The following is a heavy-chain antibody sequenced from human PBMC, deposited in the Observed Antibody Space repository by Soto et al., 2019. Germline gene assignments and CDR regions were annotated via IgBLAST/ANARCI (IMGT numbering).Heavy chain of an antibody. Sequence: GASVKVSCKASVATYSTSAISWVRQAPGQGLEWMGGINPILGTPDYAHKFQGRVTITADESTSTVYMELGSLRSEDTALYFCARGGVDVVATSAFDYWGQGTLVTVSS. J-gene: IGHJ4*02. CDR1: VATYSTSA. D-gene: IGHD5-12*01. V-gene: IGHV1-69*13. CDR3: ARGGVDVVATSAFDY. CDR2: INPILGTP.